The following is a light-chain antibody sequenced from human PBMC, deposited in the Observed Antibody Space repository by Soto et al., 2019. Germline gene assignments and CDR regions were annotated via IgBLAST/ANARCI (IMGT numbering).Light chain of an antibody. J-gene: IGLJ2*01. Sequence: QSALTQPASVSGSPGQSITISCTGTSSDVGAYNYVSWYQQHPGKAPKLMIYEVSNRPSGVSNRFSGSKSGNTASLTNSGLQAEDEADYYCISYTRNSTLVFGGGTKVTVL. CDR1: SSDVGAYNY. CDR2: EVS. V-gene: IGLV2-14*01. CDR3: ISYTRNSTLV.